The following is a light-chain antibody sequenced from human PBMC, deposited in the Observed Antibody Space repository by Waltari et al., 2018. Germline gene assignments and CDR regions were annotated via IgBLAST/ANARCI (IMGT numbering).Light chain of an antibody. CDR2: WAS. CDR1: QSVLYSSNNRNY. V-gene: IGKV4-1*01. CDR3: QQYYDTELT. Sequence: IVMTQSPDSLAVSLGERASINCKSSQSVLYSSNNRNYLAWYMQKPGQPPKLLIYWASTRESGVPDRFSGSGSGTDFTLTISSLQAEDAAVYHCQQYYDTELTFGGGTKVEIK. J-gene: IGKJ4*01.